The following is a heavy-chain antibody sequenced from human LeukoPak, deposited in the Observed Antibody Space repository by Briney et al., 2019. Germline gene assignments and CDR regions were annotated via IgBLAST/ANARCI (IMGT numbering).Heavy chain of an antibody. CDR3: ARGRDGYNWGPGRGYYYYMDV. Sequence: SETLSLTCTDSLGPISSYYWSWIRQPPGKGLEWVGYIYYSGSTNYNPSLKSRVTISVDTSKNLFSLKLSSVTAADTAVYYCARGRDGYNWGPGRGYYYYMDVWGKGTTVTVSS. V-gene: IGHV4-59*01. CDR1: LGPISSYY. D-gene: IGHD5-24*01. J-gene: IGHJ6*03. CDR2: IYYSGST.